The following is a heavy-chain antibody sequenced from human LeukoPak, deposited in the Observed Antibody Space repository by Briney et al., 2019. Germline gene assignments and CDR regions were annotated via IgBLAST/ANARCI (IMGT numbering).Heavy chain of an antibody. D-gene: IGHD4-23*01. Sequence: GGSLRLSCAATGFTFSRYGMHWVRQAPGKGLEWVAVISHDGSNKYYADSVKGRFTISRDNSKNTLYLLLSSLSVEDTAVYYCAKGAYGGNSVVDYWGQGTLVTVSS. CDR2: ISHDGSNK. V-gene: IGHV3-30*18. CDR3: AKGAYGGNSVVDY. J-gene: IGHJ4*02. CDR1: GFTFSRYG.